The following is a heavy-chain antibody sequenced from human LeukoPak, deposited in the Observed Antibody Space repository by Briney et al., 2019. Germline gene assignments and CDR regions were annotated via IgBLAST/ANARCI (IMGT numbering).Heavy chain of an antibody. CDR3: ARGVSTIFGVVFDVDY. V-gene: IGHV1-18*01. J-gene: IGHJ4*02. CDR1: GYTFTSYG. Sequence: ASVRVSCKASGYTFTSYGISWVRQAPGQGFEWMGRISAYNGNTNYAQKFQGRVTMTTDTSTGTAYMELRSLRSDDTAVYYCARGVSTIFGVVFDVDYWGQGTLVTVSS. CDR2: ISAYNGNT. D-gene: IGHD3-3*01.